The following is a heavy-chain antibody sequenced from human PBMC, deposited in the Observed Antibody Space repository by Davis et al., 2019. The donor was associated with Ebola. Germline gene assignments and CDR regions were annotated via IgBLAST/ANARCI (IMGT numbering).Heavy chain of an antibody. J-gene: IGHJ1*01. V-gene: IGHV3-30-3*01. CDR2: MSYDGSNK. CDR3: ARHLAPRAVAHAFQH. D-gene: IGHD6-19*01. CDR1: GFTFSSYA. Sequence: PGGSLRLSCAASGFTFSSYAIHWVRQAPGEGLEWVAVMSYDGSNKYYADSVKGRFTISRDNSKNTLYLQMNSLRREDTAVYYCARHLAPRAVAHAFQHWGQGTLVTVSS.